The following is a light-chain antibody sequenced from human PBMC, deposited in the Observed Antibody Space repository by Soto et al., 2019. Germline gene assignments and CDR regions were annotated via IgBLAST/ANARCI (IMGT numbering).Light chain of an antibody. CDR3: MQGTHWPIT. CDR2: KVS. Sequence: GMTQSPLALRITLGKPASISCRSNQSLVHSDGIAYFSWFQQRPGRSPRRLIYKVSNRDSGVPARFSGSGSGTDFALKISKVEAEDVGVYYCMQGTHWPITFGQGTRLEIK. J-gene: IGKJ5*01. V-gene: IGKV2-30*02. CDR1: QSLVHSDGIAY.